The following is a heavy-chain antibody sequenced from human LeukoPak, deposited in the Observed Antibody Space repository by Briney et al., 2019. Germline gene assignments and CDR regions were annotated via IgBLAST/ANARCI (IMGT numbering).Heavy chain of an antibody. D-gene: IGHD3-9*01. CDR2: INPNSGGT. CDR1: GYTFTSYA. J-gene: IGHJ4*02. Sequence: ASVKVSCKASGYTFTSYAMNWVRQAPGQGLEWMGWINPNSGGTNYAQKFQGRVTMTRDTSISTAYMELSRLRSDDTAVYYCARDRGYDILTGYYGDYWGQGTLVTVSS. CDR3: ARDRGYDILTGYYGDY. V-gene: IGHV1-2*02.